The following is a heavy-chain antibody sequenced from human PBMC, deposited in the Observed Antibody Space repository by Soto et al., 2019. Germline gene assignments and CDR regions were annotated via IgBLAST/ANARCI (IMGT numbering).Heavy chain of an antibody. CDR3: ARRILYSNPWGGMDV. D-gene: IGHD4-4*01. Sequence: EVQLVQSGAEVKKPGESLKISCKGSGYSFTSYWIGWVRQMPGKGLEWMGIIYPGDSDTRYSPSFQGQVTISADKSISTAYLQWSSLKAPDTAMYYCARRILYSNPWGGMDVWGQGTTVTVSS. CDR1: GYSFTSYW. V-gene: IGHV5-51*01. CDR2: IYPGDSDT. J-gene: IGHJ6*02.